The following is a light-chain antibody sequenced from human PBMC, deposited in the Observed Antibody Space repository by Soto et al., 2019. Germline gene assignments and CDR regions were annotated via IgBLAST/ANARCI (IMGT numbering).Light chain of an antibody. J-gene: IGLJ2*01. CDR2: DVS. Sequence: QSVLTQPASVSGSPGQSITISCTGTSSDVGSYNYVSWYQHHPGKAPKLMIYDVSNRPSGVSNRFSGSKSGNTASLTISGLQAEDEADYYCNSYTTSSTRVFGGGTKLTVL. V-gene: IGLV2-14*03. CDR3: NSYTTSSTRV. CDR1: SSDVGSYNY.